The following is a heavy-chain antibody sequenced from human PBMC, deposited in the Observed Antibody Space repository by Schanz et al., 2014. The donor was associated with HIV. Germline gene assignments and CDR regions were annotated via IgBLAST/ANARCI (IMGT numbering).Heavy chain of an antibody. D-gene: IGHD3-10*01. CDR3: ARDALPSSVRGMISNWFDP. J-gene: IGHJ5*02. Sequence: QVQLVESGGGVVQPGRSLRLSCAGSGFSFDTFGIHWVRQAPGKGLEWLAVISYDGRNKKFANSVKGRFTISRDNSKNTVYLQMDDLRDEDTALYYCARDALPSSVRGMISNWFDPWGQGTLVTVSS. V-gene: IGHV3-30*03. CDR1: GFSFDTFG. CDR2: ISYDGRNK.